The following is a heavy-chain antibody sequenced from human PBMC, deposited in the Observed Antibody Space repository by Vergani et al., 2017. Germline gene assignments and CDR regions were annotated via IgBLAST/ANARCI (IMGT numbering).Heavy chain of an antibody. Sequence: QVQLQQWGAGLLKPSETLSLTCAVYGGSFSGYYWSWIRQPPGKGLEWIGEINHSGSTNYNPSLKSGVTISVDTSKNQFSLKLSSVTDADTSVYYCARETPGYCSSTCCSRAIDYWGQGTLVTVSS. CDR1: GGSFSGYY. CDR2: INHSGST. D-gene: IGHD2-2*01. V-gene: IGHV4-34*01. CDR3: ARETPGYCSSTCCSRAIDY. J-gene: IGHJ4*02.